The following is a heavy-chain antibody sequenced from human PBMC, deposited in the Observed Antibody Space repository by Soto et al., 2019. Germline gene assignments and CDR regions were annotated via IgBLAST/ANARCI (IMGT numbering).Heavy chain of an antibody. CDR3: ARDGTSYGDYEENCFDP. J-gene: IGHJ5*02. Sequence: SGTLSLTCAVSGYSISSGYNWGWLRQPPGKGLEWIGSIYHSGSTYYNPSLKSRVTISVDTSKNQFSLKLSSVTAADTAVYYCARDGTSYGDYEENCFDPWGQGTLVTVS. V-gene: IGHV4-38-2*02. D-gene: IGHD4-17*01. CDR2: IYHSGST. CDR1: GYSISSGYN.